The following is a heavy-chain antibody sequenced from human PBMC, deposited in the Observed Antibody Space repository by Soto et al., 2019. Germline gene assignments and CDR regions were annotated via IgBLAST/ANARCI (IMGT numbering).Heavy chain of an antibody. V-gene: IGHV4-30-4*01. CDR3: ARDVSRWWFDSSGPTIPSRLNWFDP. Sequence: LSLTCTVSGGSISIGDYYWSWIRQPPGKGLEWIGYIYYSGSTYYNPSLKSRVTISVDTSKNQFSLKLSSVTAADTAVYYCARDVSRWWFDSSGPTIPSRLNWFDPWGQGTLVTVSS. CDR2: IYYSGST. J-gene: IGHJ5*02. D-gene: IGHD3-22*01. CDR1: GGSISIGDYY.